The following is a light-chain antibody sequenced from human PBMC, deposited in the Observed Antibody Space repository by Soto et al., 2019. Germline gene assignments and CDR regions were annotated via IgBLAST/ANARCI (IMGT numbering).Light chain of an antibody. Sequence: DLPVTQSPSSLSASVGDRVTITCRASQSISSYLNWYQQKPGKAPKLLIYAASSLQSGVPSRFSGSGSGTDFTLTISSLQPEDFATYYCQQSYSTPWTFGQGTKVEIK. CDR1: QSISSY. CDR2: AAS. CDR3: QQSYSTPWT. V-gene: IGKV1-39*01. J-gene: IGKJ1*01.